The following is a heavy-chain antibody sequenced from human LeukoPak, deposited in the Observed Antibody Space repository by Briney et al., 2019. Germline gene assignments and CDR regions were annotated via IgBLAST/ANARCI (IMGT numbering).Heavy chain of an antibody. CDR3: ARAGVTNQLGETYWYFDL. Sequence: GGPLRLSCAASGFTFFNAWMTWVPQAPGRGREGVAKIKKDGSATYYVDSMKGRFTVSRDNAANSLYLQMSNLGVEDTAVYSCARAGVTNQLGETYWYFDLWGRGTLVTVSS. V-gene: IGHV3-7*01. CDR1: GFTFFNAW. J-gene: IGHJ2*01. CDR2: IKKDGSAT. D-gene: IGHD1-1*01.